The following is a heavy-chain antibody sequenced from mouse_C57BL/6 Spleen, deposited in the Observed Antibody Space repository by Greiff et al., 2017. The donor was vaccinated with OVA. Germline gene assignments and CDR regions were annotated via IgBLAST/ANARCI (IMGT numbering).Heavy chain of an antibody. D-gene: IGHD3-2*02. CDR3: ARNGAAQATWYFDV. V-gene: IGHV2-9-1*01. CDR2: IWTGGGT. J-gene: IGHJ1*03. CDR1: GFSLTSYA. Sequence: VQVVESGPGLVAPSQSLSITCTVSGFSLTSYAISWVRQPPGTGLEWLGVIWTGGGTNYNSALKSRLSISKDNSKSQVFLKMNSLQTDDTARYYCARNGAAQATWYFDVWGTGTTVTVSS.